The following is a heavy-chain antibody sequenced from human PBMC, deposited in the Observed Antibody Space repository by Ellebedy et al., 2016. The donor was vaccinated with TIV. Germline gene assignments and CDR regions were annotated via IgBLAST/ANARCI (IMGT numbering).Heavy chain of an antibody. D-gene: IGHD6-19*01. CDR3: ARAYPSESSGWGPYYYYYGMDV. Sequence: MPSETLSLTCTVSGYSISSGYYWGWIRQPPGKGLEWIGSIYHSGSTYYNPSLKSRVTISVDTSKNQFSLKLSSVTAADTAVYYCARAYPSESSGWGPYYYYYGMDVWGQGTTVTVSS. V-gene: IGHV4-38-2*02. CDR2: IYHSGST. J-gene: IGHJ6*02. CDR1: GYSISSGYY.